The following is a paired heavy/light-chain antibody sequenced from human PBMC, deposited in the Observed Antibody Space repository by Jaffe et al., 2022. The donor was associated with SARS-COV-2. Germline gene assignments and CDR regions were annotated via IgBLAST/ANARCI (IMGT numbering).Heavy chain of an antibody. V-gene: IGHV3-30*03. D-gene: IGHD4-17*01. CDR3: ARKRGGTVSLDY. J-gene: IGHJ4*02. CDR2: VSYDGSDK. Sequence: QVQLVESGGGVVPPGRSLRLSCAASGFTFSSYGMHWVRQAPGKGLEWVAVVSYDGSDKDYADSVRGRFTISRDNSRNTLYVQMNSLRAEDTAVYYCARKRGGTVSLDYWGRGTLVTVSS. CDR1: GFTFSSYG.
Light chain of an antibody. V-gene: IGLV1-51*01. Sequence: QSVLTQPPSVSAAPGQKVTISCSGRSSNIENNYVSWYQQLPGTAPKLLIYDNEKRPSGIPDRFSGSKSGTSATLGITGLQTGDEADYYCGTWDSSLSAYVFGTGTKVTVL. CDR3: GTWDSSLSAYV. CDR2: DNE. CDR1: SSNIENNY. J-gene: IGLJ1*01.